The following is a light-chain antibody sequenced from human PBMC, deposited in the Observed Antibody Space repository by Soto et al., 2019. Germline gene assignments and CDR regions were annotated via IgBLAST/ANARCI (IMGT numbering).Light chain of an antibody. J-gene: IGLJ1*01. V-gene: IGLV2-14*01. CDR3: CSYAGSSPLYV. CDR1: SSDVGAYNY. Sequence: QSVLTQPASVSGSPGQSITISCTGTSSDVGAYNYVSWYQQHAGKAPKVMIYEVSNRPSGVSNRFSGSKSGKTASLTISGLQAEDEGTYYCCSYAGSSPLYVFGTGTKLTVL. CDR2: EVS.